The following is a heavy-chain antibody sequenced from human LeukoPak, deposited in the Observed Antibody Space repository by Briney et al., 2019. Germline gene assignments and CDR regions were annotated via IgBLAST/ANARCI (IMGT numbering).Heavy chain of an antibody. CDR2: ISWSGSYI. V-gene: IGHV3-21*01. Sequence: GGSLRLSCAISGFTAGGYAMNWVRLAPGKGLEWVSSISWSGSYIYYADSVRGRSTISRDNAKSSVYLQMDSLRAEDTAVYYCAKDAQYGDEYFDYWGQGTLVTVSS. J-gene: IGHJ4*02. CDR1: GFTAGGYA. D-gene: IGHD4-17*01. CDR3: AKDAQYGDEYFDY.